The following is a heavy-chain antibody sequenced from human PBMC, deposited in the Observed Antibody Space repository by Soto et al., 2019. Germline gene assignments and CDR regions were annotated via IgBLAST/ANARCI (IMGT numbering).Heavy chain of an antibody. J-gene: IGHJ4*02. CDR1: VYTFSSYA. CDR3: ARDTGDGAFDF. CDR2: INAGYGNT. Sequence: GXSVKVSCKASVYTFSSYAMHWVRQAPGQRLEWMGWINAGYGNTKSSQKFQDRVTISRDTSASTAYMELTSLRSEDTAVYYCARDTGDGAFDFWGQGTLVPVSS. D-gene: IGHD7-27*01. V-gene: IGHV1-3*01.